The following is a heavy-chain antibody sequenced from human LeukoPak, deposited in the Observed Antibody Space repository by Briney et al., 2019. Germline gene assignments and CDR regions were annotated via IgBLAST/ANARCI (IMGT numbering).Heavy chain of an antibody. CDR1: GGSISSYY. D-gene: IGHD2-15*01. V-gene: IGHV4-39*07. J-gene: IGHJ3*02. CDR2: IYYSGST. Sequence: SETLSLTCTVSGGSISSYYWGWIRQPPGKGLEWIGSIYYSGSTYYNPSLKSRVTISVDTSKNQFSLKLSSVTAADTAVYYCASRLVYCSGGSCYFDAFDIWGQGTMVTVSS. CDR3: ASRLVYCSGGSCYFDAFDI.